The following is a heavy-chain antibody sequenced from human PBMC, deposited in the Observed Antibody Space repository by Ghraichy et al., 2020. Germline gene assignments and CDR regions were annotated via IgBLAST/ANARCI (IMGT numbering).Heavy chain of an antibody. D-gene: IGHD3-10*01. CDR1: GFIFSPYA. CDR3: VKDRGSGNTYYYYYGMDV. J-gene: IGHJ6*02. CDR2: TSSNGGST. Sequence: GSLRLSCSASGFIFSPYAMHWVRQAPGKGLEYVSATSSNGGSTYYADSVKGRFTISRDNSKNTLYLQMSSLRGEDTAVYYCVKDRGSGNTYYYYYGMDVWGQGTTVTVSS. V-gene: IGHV3-64D*06.